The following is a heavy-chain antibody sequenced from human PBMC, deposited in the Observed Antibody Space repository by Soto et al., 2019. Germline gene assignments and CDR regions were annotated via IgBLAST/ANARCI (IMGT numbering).Heavy chain of an antibody. D-gene: IGHD3-22*01. CDR2: ISGSGGST. V-gene: IGHV3-23*01. CDR1: GFTFSSYA. CDR3: AKGPPHYYDSSGYYYFDY. J-gene: IGHJ4*02. Sequence: GGSLRLSCAASGFTFSSYAMSWVRQAPGKGLEWVSAISGSGGSTYYADSVKGRFTISRDNSKNTLYLQMNSLRAEDTAVYYCAKGPPHYYDSSGYYYFDYWGQGTLVTVSS.